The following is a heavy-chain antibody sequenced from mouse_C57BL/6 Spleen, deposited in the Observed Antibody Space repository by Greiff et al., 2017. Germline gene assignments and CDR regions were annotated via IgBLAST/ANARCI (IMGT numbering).Heavy chain of an antibody. CDR1: GFSLTSYA. V-gene: IGHV2-9-1*01. J-gene: IGHJ4*01. Sequence: VHLVESGPGLVAPSQSLSITCTVSGFSLTSYAISWVRQPPGKGLEWLGVIWTGGGTNYNSALKSRLSISKDNSKSQVFLKMNSLQTDDTARYYCARSYDYDGYYAMDYWGQGTSVTVSS. CDR2: IWTGGGT. D-gene: IGHD2-4*01. CDR3: ARSYDYDGYYAMDY.